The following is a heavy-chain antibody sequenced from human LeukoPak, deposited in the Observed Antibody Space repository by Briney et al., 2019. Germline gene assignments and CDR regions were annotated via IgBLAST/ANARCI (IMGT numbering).Heavy chain of an antibody. D-gene: IGHD6-19*01. Sequence: MXWVRQVPGKGLEWVANIKQDGSEKKYVDSVKGRFTISRDNAKNSVYLQMNSLRVDDTAVYYCVGGYGWLPDYWGQGALVTVSS. V-gene: IGHV3-7*04. CDR3: VGGYGWLPDY. J-gene: IGHJ4*02. CDR2: IKQDGSEK.